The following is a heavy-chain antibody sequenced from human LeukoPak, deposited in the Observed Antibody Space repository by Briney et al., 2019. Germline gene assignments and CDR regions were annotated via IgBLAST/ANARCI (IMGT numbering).Heavy chain of an antibody. Sequence: GGSLRLSCAASGFTFTSYTMSWFRQAPGKGLEWVSTITTSDGNTYYADSVKGRFTVSRDNSKNTLFLQMNSLRAEDTAVYYCAKDGGLWVSAHWGDSWGRGTLVTVSS. CDR3: AKDGGLWVSAHWGDS. CDR2: ITTSDGNT. J-gene: IGHJ4*02. CDR1: GFTFTSYT. V-gene: IGHV3-23*01. D-gene: IGHD7-27*01.